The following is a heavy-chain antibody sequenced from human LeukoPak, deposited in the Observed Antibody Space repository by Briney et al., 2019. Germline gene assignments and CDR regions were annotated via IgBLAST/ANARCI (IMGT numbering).Heavy chain of an antibody. V-gene: IGHV1-46*01. D-gene: IGHD1-26*01. CDR2: INPSGGST. CDR1: GYTFTSYY. J-gene: IGHJ5*02. CDR3: AAVTLNSGSYSVWFAP. Sequence: ASVKVSCKASGYTFTSYYMHWVRQAPGQGLEWMGIINPSGGSTSYAQKFQGRVTMTRDTSTSTVYMELSSLRSEDTAVYYCAAVTLNSGSYSVWFAPGGQGPLVTVSS.